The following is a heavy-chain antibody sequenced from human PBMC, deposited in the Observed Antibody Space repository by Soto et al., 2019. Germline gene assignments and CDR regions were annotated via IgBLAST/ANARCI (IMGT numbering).Heavy chain of an antibody. CDR2: IGPESGAT. V-gene: IGHV1-2*02. CDR1: GYTFTGHY. J-gene: IGHJ4*02. Sequence: ASVKVSCKASGYTFTGHYIHWVRQAPEQGPEWMGEIGPESGATRYAQKFQGRVTMTRDMSSTTVYMELNNLSPDVTAVYYCGRGRSGQIVVFYWGQGSTVTVSS. CDR3: GRGRSGQIVVFY. D-gene: IGHD5-12*01.